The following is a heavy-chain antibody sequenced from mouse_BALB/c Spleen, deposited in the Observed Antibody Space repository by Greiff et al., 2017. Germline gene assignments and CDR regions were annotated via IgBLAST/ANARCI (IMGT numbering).Heavy chain of an antibody. D-gene: IGHD1-1*02. CDR2: IYPGDGST. V-gene: IGHV1S56*01. CDR3: ARSKKYGGRWYFDV. Sequence: VKLVESGPELVKPGALVKISCKASGYTFTSYDINWVKQRPGQGLEWIGWIYPGDGSTKYNEKFKGKATLTADKSSSTAYMQLSSLTSENSAVYFCARSKKYGGRWYFDVWGAGTTVTVSS. J-gene: IGHJ1*01. CDR1: GYTFTSYD.